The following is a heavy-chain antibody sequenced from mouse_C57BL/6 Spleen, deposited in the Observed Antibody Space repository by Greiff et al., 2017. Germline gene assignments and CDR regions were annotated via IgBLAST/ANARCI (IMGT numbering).Heavy chain of an antibody. CDR1: GFSLSTFGMG. D-gene: IGHD2-4*01. Sequence: QVTLKESGPGILQPSQTLSLTCSFSGFSLSTFGMGVGWIRQPSGKGLEWLAHIWWDDDKYYNPALKSRLTISKDTSKNQVFLKIANVDTADTATYYCARMGDYDYDAGAWFAYWGQGTLVTVSA. CDR3: ARMGDYDYDAGAWFAY. J-gene: IGHJ3*01. CDR2: IWWDDDK. V-gene: IGHV8-8*01.